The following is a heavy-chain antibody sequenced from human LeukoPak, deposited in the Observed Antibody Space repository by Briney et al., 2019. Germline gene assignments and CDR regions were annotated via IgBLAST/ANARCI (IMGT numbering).Heavy chain of an antibody. CDR2: MNPNSGNT. D-gene: IGHD2-15*01. J-gene: IGHJ6*02. Sequence: ASVKVSCKASGYTFASYDINWVRQATGQGLEWMGWMNPNSGNTGYAQKFQGRVTITRNTSISTAYMELSSLRSEDTAVYYCARDILGRTYGGSNYFGMDVWGQGTTVTVSS. CDR3: ARDILGRTYGGSNYFGMDV. CDR1: GYTFASYD. V-gene: IGHV1-8*03.